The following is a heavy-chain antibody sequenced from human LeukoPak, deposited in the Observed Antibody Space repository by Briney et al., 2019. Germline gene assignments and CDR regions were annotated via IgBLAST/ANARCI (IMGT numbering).Heavy chain of an antibody. J-gene: IGHJ4*02. CDR3: AKLAGCSSTSCYSVDY. CDR1: GGSFSGYY. Sequence: SETLSLTCAVYGGSFSGYYWSWIRQPPRKGLEWIGEINHSGSTNYNPSLKSRVTISVDTSKNQFSLKLSSVTAADTAVYYCAKLAGCSSTSCYSVDYWGQGTLVTVSS. CDR2: INHSGST. V-gene: IGHV4-34*01. D-gene: IGHD2-2*01.